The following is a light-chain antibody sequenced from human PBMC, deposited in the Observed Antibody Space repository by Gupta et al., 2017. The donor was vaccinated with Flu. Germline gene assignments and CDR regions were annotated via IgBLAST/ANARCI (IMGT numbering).Light chain of an antibody. CDR1: SSDVGGYNY. J-gene: IGLJ2*01. CDR3: SEYTSSSTVV. Sequence: QSALTHPASVSASPAQSITISCTGTSSDVGGYNYVSWYQQHPGKAPKLMIYEVSKRPSGVSNRFSGAKSGTASLTISGLQDEDEDDYDGSEYTSSSTVVFGGGTKLTVL. V-gene: IGLV2-14*01. CDR2: EVS.